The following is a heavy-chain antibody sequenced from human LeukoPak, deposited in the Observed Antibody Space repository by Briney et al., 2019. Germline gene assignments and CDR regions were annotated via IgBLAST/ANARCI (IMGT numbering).Heavy chain of an antibody. CDR2: ISANGGGT. CDR3: ARVRGDHYYGMDV. D-gene: IGHD3-10*01. Sequence: PGGSLRLSCAASGFTFSNYAMSWVRQAPGKGLEWVSAISANGGGTYYADSVKGRFTISRDSSENTLYLQMNSLRVEDTAVYYCARVRGDHYYGMDVWGQGTTVTVSS. J-gene: IGHJ6*02. CDR1: GFTFSNYA. V-gene: IGHV3-23*01.